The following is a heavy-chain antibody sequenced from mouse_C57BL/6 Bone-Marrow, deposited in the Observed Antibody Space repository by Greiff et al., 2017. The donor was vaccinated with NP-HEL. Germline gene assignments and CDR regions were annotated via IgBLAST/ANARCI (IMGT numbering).Heavy chain of an antibody. CDR3: ARRDFGV. CDR2: IHPSDSNT. Sequence: QVQLQQPGAELVMPGASVKLSCKASGYTFTSYWMHWVKQRPGQGLEWIGMIHPSDSNTNYNQKFKGKSTLTVDKSSSTAYMQLSSLTSEDSAVYYCARRDFGVWGTRTTVTVST. V-gene: IGHV1-69*01. J-gene: IGHJ1*03. CDR1: GYTFTSYW.